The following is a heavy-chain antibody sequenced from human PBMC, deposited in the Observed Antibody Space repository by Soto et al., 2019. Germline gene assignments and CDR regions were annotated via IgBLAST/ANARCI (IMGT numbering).Heavy chain of an antibody. CDR1: GFTFSSYW. Sequence: PGGSLRLSCAASGFTFSSYWMSWVRQAPGKGLEWVANIKQDGSEKYYVDSVKGRFTISRDNAKNSLYLQMNSLRAEDTAVYYCARDSYCGGDCYSTSDAFDIWGQGTMVTVS. V-gene: IGHV3-7*01. CDR3: ARDSYCGGDCYSTSDAFDI. CDR2: IKQDGSEK. J-gene: IGHJ3*02. D-gene: IGHD2-21*02.